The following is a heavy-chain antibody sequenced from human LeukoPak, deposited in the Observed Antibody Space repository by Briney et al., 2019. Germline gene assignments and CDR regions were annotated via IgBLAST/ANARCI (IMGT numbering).Heavy chain of an antibody. CDR1: GGSISSYY. D-gene: IGHD1-26*01. V-gene: IGHV4-59*01. Sequence: SETLSLTCTVSGGSISSYYWSWIRQPPGKGLEWIGYIYYGGSTSYNPSLKSRVTISVDTSKNQLSLKLSSVTAADTAVYYCARYHPGSYYFDYWGQGTLVTVSS. CDR2: IYYGGST. J-gene: IGHJ4*02. CDR3: ARYHPGSYYFDY.